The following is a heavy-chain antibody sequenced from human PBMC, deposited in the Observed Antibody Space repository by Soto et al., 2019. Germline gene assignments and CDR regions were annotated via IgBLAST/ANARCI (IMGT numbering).Heavy chain of an antibody. Sequence: QVQLVQSGAEVKPPGASVKVSCRTSGYTFTAYALHWVRQAPGQGLEWMGWVNAANGVTKFSQQFQGRVTITRDTSATTAYMELSSLRSEDTAVYFCARTNSGTYRYAAFDMWGQGTTVTVAS. J-gene: IGHJ3*02. CDR3: ARTNSGTYRYAAFDM. CDR2: VNAANGVT. CDR1: GYTFTAYA. D-gene: IGHD5-12*01. V-gene: IGHV1-3*01.